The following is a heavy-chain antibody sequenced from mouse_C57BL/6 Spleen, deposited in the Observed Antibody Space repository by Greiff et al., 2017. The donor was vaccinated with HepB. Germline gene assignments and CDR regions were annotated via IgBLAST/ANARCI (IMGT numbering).Heavy chain of an antibody. Sequence: EVQRVESGGGLVKPGGSLKLSCAASGFTFSSYTMSWVRQTPEKRLEWVATISGGGGNTYYPDSVKGRFTISRDNAKNTLYLQMSSLRSEDTALYYCARHGDYGSFDYWGQGTTLTVSS. CDR3: ARHGDYGSFDY. V-gene: IGHV5-9*01. D-gene: IGHD1-1*01. CDR2: ISGGGGNT. J-gene: IGHJ2*01. CDR1: GFTFSSYT.